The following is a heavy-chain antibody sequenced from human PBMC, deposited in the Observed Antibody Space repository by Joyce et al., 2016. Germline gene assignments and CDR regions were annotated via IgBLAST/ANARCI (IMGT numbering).Heavy chain of an antibody. CDR3: ARCRTATTRPSDY. J-gene: IGHJ4*02. D-gene: IGHD6-6*01. CDR1: GFTFGHYA. V-gene: IGHV3-33*01. Sequence: QVQLVESGGGVVQPGTSLRLSCEASGFTFGHYAMHWVRQAPGKGLEWVAVTWSDGSTKHYADSVNGRFTVSKDNSRNKLFLQMDSLGEEDTAVYYCARCRTATTRPSDYWGQGTLVTVSS. CDR2: TWSDGSTK.